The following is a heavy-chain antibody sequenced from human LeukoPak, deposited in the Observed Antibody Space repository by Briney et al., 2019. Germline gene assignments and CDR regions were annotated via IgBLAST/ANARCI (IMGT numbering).Heavy chain of an antibody. CDR1: GFTFSNEM. D-gene: IGHD6-13*01. Sequence: GSLRLSCAASGFTFSNEMNWVRQAPGKGLEWIGYIYHTGSTSYSPSLKSRVTISVDTSKNEFSLKLSSVTAADTAVYYCARAYHSSWYLNWFDPWGQGTLVTVSS. CDR2: IYHTGST. CDR3: ARAYHSSWYLNWFDP. J-gene: IGHJ5*02. V-gene: IGHV4-59*08.